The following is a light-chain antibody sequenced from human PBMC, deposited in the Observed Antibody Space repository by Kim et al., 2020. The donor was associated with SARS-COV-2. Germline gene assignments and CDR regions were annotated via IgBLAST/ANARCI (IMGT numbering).Light chain of an antibody. CDR1: QDIANS. Sequence: ASVGDGVTNTGRARQDIANSLAWYQQKPGKVPKVLIYAASTLQSGVPSRFSGSGSGTEFTLTIGSLQTEDVATYYCQKYNSAPWTFGPGTKVDIK. CDR3: QKYNSAPWT. CDR2: AAS. V-gene: IGKV1-27*01. J-gene: IGKJ1*01.